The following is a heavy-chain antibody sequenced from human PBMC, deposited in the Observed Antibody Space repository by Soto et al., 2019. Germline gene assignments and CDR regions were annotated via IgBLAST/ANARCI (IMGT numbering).Heavy chain of an antibody. J-gene: IGHJ4*02. Sequence: GGPLRLSCAVSGLTCSRYSFNWVRQAPGRGLEWVSHISSTGGTIWYGDAVKGRFTISRDDAKNSVFLQMNTLRAEDTAIYYCANSFDYWGQGALVTVSS. CDR1: GLTCSRYS. V-gene: IGHV3-48*01. CDR3: ANSFDY. CDR2: ISSTGGTI.